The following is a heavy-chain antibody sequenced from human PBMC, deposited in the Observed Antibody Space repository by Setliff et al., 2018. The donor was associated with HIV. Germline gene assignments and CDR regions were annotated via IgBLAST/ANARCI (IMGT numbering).Heavy chain of an antibody. CDR3: AKGPNFEDAFDI. V-gene: IGHV1-69*10. CDR1: GGTFSNYA. Sequence: SVKVSCKASGGTFSNYAFSWVRQAPGQGLEWMGGLIPIVDITKSTQRFRDRVTFTADESTKTAQMELSGLTFEDTAVYYCAKGPNFEDAFDIWGQGTVVTVS. CDR2: LIPIVDIT. D-gene: IGHD2-8*01. J-gene: IGHJ3*02.